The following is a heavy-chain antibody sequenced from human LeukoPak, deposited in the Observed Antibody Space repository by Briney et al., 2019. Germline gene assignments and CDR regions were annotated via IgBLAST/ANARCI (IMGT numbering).Heavy chain of an antibody. Sequence: ASVKVSCKASGYTFTSYGISWVRQAPGQGLEWMGWISAYNGNTNYAQKLQGRVTMTTDTSTGTAYMELRSLRSDDTAVYYCARVVAATREPDYWGQGTLVTVSS. CDR1: GYTFTSYG. CDR3: ARVVAATREPDY. J-gene: IGHJ4*02. D-gene: IGHD2-15*01. V-gene: IGHV1-18*01. CDR2: ISAYNGNT.